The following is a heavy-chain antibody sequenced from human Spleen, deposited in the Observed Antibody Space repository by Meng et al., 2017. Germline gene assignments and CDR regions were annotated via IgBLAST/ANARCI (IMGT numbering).Heavy chain of an antibody. J-gene: IGHJ6*02. Sequence: GESLKISCSASGFTFSSYSMKWVRQVPGKGLEWVSPISSSSSYRYYADSVKGRFTISRDNAKNSLYLQMNSLRVEETAVYYCARAFRAPTPKWHYYDYYAMDVWGQGTTVTVSS. CDR3: ARAFRAPTPKWHYYDYYAMDV. V-gene: IGHV3-21*01. CDR1: GFTFSSYS. D-gene: IGHD4-23*01. CDR2: ISSSSSYR.